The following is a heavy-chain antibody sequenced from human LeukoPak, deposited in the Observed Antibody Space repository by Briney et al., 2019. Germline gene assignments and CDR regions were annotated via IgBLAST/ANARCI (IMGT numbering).Heavy chain of an antibody. CDR2: INPNSGGT. V-gene: IGHV1-2*02. CDR3: ARDAGANWNDVLGGLVNYYFDY. Sequence: GASVRVSVNASGYSFTNFGIMLVRQAPGQGLEWMGLINPNSGGTNYAQKFQGRVTMTRDTSIRIAYMEVSGLRSDDTAVYYCARDAGANWNDVLGGLVNYYFDYWGQRKVVPVSS. J-gene: IGHJ4*02. D-gene: IGHD1-1*01. CDR1: GYSFTNFG.